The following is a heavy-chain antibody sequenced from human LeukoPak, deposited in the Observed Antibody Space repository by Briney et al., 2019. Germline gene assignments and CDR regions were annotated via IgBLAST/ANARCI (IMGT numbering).Heavy chain of an antibody. V-gene: IGHV3-48*04. CDR1: GFTFSSYS. Sequence: GGSLRLSCAASGFTFSSYSMIWVRQAPGKGLEWVSYISSSSSTIYYADSVKGRFTISRDNAKNSLYLQMNSLRAEDTAVYYCAREERSGSYYAYYYGMDVWGQGTTVTVSS. D-gene: IGHD1-26*01. CDR2: ISSSSSTI. CDR3: AREERSGSYYAYYYGMDV. J-gene: IGHJ6*02.